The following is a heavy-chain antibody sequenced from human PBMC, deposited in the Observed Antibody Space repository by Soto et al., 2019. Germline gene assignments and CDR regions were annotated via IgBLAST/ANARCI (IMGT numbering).Heavy chain of an antibody. CDR3: ARSRDYNIIDY. CDR1: GYTFTSYG. D-gene: IGHD4-4*01. J-gene: IGHJ4*01. CDR2: VSPYNGNT. V-gene: IGHV1-18*04. Sequence: ASVKVSCKASGYTFTSYGITWVRQAPGQGLEWMGWVSPYNGNTDYAQNLQGRVTMIIDTSTSTAYMELRSLRSDDTAVYYCARSRDYNIIDYWGQGTLVTVSS.